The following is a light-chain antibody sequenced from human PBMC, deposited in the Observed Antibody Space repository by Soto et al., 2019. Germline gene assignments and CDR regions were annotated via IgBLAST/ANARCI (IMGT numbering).Light chain of an antibody. CDR3: QQSYTTPRT. Sequence: IQLTQSPPSLSASVGDRVTVTCRASQAIGSYLTWYQQKPGKAPKLLIYTASTLHRGVPSRFSGSGSGTDFTLTISSLQPEDFGTYYCQQSYTTPRTFGQGTKVEIK. V-gene: IGKV1-9*01. CDR2: TAS. J-gene: IGKJ1*01. CDR1: QAIGSY.